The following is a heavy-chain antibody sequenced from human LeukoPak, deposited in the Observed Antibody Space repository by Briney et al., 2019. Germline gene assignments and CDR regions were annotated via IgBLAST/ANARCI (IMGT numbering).Heavy chain of an antibody. CDR3: AREAVTTSLFDY. CDR2: ISCSGSTI. D-gene: IGHD4-17*01. J-gene: IGHJ4*02. V-gene: IGHV3-48*03. CDR1: GFTFSSYE. Sequence: PGGSLRLSCAASGFTFSSYEMNWVRQAPGKGLEWVSYISCSGSTIYYADSVKGRFTISRDNAKNSLCLQMNSLRAEDTAVYYCAREAVTTSLFDYWGQGTLVTVSS.